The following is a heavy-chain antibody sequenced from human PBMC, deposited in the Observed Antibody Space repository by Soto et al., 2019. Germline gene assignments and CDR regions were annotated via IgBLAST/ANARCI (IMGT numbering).Heavy chain of an antibody. Sequence: SETMSLTCTVSGGSIRSYYWSWIRQPPGKGLEWIGYIYYSGSTNYNPSLKSRVTISVDTSKNQFSLKLNSMTAADTAVYYCARHNYGSGSTYFDYWGQGTLVTVSS. CDR3: ARHNYGSGSTYFDY. D-gene: IGHD3-10*01. CDR1: GGSIRSYY. V-gene: IGHV4-59*08. CDR2: IYYSGST. J-gene: IGHJ4*02.